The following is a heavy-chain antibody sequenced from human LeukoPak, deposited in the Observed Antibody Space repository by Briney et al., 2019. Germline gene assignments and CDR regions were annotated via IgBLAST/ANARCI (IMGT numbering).Heavy chain of an antibody. V-gene: IGHV3-53*01. Sequence: GGCLRLSCAASGVTFSSNYMSGGREAPGKGLEWGSGMYSGGSTYYAASVKGRFTISRDNSKNTLYLQMNSLRAEDTAVYYCARGALSESYPYYFDYWGQGTLVTVSS. CDR2: MYSGGST. CDR3: ARGALSESYPYYFDY. CDR1: GVTFSSNY. J-gene: IGHJ4*02. D-gene: IGHD1-26*01.